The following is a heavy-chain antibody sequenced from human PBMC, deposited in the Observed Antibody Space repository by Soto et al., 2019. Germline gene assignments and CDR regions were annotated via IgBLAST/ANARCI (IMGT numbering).Heavy chain of an antibody. CDR1: GFTVKGNY. V-gene: IGHV3-53*01. D-gene: IGHD3-16*01. J-gene: IGHJ4*02. Sequence: AGGSLRLSCAPSGFTVKGNYVGWARQASGKGMEWVSIIFSAGMTYYTDSVKGRFTISKDISKNTLSLQMNSLRVDDTAVYFCAGAYTYNYAFDYWGLGTPVTVSS. CDR2: IFSAGMT. CDR3: AGAYTYNYAFDY.